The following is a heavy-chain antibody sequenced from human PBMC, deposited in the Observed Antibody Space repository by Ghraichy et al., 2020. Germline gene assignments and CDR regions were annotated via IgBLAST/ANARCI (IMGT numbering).Heavy chain of an antibody. V-gene: IGHV3-74*01. CDR3: ARGGDRFYYYYYMDV. J-gene: IGHJ6*03. D-gene: IGHD3-16*01. Sequence: GGSLRLSCAASGFTFSSYWMHWVRQAPGKGLVWVSRINSDGSSTSYADSVKGRSTISRDNAKNTLYLQMNSLRAEDTAVYYCARGGDRFYYYYYMDVWGKGTTVTVSS. CDR1: GFTFSSYW. CDR2: INSDGSST.